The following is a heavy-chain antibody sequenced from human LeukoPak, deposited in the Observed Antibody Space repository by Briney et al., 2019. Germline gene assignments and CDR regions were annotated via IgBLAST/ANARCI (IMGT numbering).Heavy chain of an antibody. D-gene: IGHD3-10*01. J-gene: IGHJ4*02. CDR3: AKVLDYYGSGSMGY. V-gene: IGHV3-23*01. CDR2: ISGSGGST. CDR1: GFTFSSYA. Sequence: GGSLRLSCAASGFTFSSYAMSWVRQAPGKGLEWVSAISGSGGSTYYADSVKGRFTISRDNSKNTLYLQMNSLRAEDTAVYYCAKVLDYYGSGSMGYWGQGTLVTVSS.